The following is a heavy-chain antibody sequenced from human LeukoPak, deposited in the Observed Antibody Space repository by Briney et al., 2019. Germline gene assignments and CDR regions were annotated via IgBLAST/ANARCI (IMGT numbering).Heavy chain of an antibody. J-gene: IGHJ4*02. D-gene: IGHD3-10*01. CDR2: IKSKTDGGTT. V-gene: IGHV3-15*01. Sequence: GGSLRLSCAASGFTFSNAWMSWVRQAPGKGLEWVGRIKSKTDGGTTDYAAPVKGRFTTSRDDSKNTLYLQMNSLKTEDTAVYYCTTDGYGSGNKYFNDYWGQGTLVTVSS. CDR1: GFTFSNAW. CDR3: TTDGYGSGNKYFNDY.